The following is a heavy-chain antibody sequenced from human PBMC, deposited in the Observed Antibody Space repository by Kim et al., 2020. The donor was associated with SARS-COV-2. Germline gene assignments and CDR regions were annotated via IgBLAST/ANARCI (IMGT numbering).Heavy chain of an antibody. CDR2: IYPGDSDT. CDR3: ARNERGRAAAYYYYGMDV. CDR1: GYSFTSYW. D-gene: IGHD2-15*01. J-gene: IGHJ6*02. V-gene: IGHV5-51*01. Sequence: GESLKISCKGSGYSFTSYWIGWVRQMPGKGLEWMGIIYPGDSDTRYSPSFQGQVTISADKSISTAYLQWSSLKASDTVMYYCARNERGRAAAYYYYGMDVWGQGTTVTVSS.